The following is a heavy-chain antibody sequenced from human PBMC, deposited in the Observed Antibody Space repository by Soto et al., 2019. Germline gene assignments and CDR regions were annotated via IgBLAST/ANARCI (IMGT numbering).Heavy chain of an antibody. J-gene: IGHJ4*02. Sequence: PXESLKISCRGSGCTFAPHRIPWERQMPGKGLEWMGIIYPGDSDTRYSPSFQGQVTISADKSFSTAYLQWSSLKASDTAIYSCARLELTGLDNWGQGTPVTVSS. CDR2: IYPGDSDT. D-gene: IGHD3-9*01. CDR1: GCTFAPHR. CDR3: ARLELTGLDN. V-gene: IGHV5-51*01.